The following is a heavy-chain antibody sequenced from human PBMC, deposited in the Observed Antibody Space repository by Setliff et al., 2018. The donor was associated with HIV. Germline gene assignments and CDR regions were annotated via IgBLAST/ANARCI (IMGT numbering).Heavy chain of an antibody. V-gene: IGHV4-39*01. J-gene: IGHJ4*02. CDR3: ARWHPPYGFWEEDY. CDR2: IYYSGNT. Sequence: SETLSLTCTVSGGSISSSSYYWGWIRQPPGKGLEWIGTIYYSGNTYYNPSLKSRVTISVDGSKNQFSLKLKSVTAADTAVYYCARWHPPYGFWEEDYWGQGTLVTVSS. D-gene: IGHD3-10*01. CDR1: GGSISSSSYY.